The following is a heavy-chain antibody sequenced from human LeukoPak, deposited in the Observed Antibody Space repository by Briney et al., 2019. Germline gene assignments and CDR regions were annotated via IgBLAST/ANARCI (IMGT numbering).Heavy chain of an antibody. CDR1: GGSISSGGYY. CDR3: ARGAGLGDY. CDR2: IYHSGST. J-gene: IGHJ4*02. D-gene: IGHD7-27*01. V-gene: IGHV4-30-2*01. Sequence: SETLSLTCTVSGGSISSGGYYWSWIRQPQGKGLEWIGYIYHSGSTYYSPSLKSRVTISVDRSKNQFSLKLSSVTAADTAVYYCARGAGLGDYWGQGTLVTVSS.